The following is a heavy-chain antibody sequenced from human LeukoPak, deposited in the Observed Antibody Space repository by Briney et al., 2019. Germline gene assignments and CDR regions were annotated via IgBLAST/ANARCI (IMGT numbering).Heavy chain of an antibody. CDR2: IYYSGST. V-gene: IGHV4-59*08. CDR3: ARLVGALGYCSGGSCSHPEYNWLDP. CDR1: GGSISSYY. D-gene: IGHD2-15*01. Sequence: SETLSLTCTVSGGSISSYYWSWIRQPPGKGLEWIGYIYYSGSTNYNPSLKSRVTISVDTSKNQFSLKLSSVTAADTAVYYCARLVGALGYCSGGSCSHPEYNWLDPWGQGTLVTVSS. J-gene: IGHJ5*02.